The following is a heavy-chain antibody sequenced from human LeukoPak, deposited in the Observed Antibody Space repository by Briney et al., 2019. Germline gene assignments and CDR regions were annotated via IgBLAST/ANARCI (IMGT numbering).Heavy chain of an antibody. J-gene: IGHJ6*03. CDR3: ANTVVVPDYYYMYV. CDR2: IYYSGST. CDR1: GGSISSYY. V-gene: IGHV4-59*01. D-gene: IGHD2-2*01. Sequence: SETLSLTCTVSGGSISSYYWSWIRQPPGKGLEWIGYIYYSGSTNYNPSLKSRVTISVDTSKNQFSLKLSSVTAADTAVYYCANTVVVPDYYYMYVWGKGTTVTVSS.